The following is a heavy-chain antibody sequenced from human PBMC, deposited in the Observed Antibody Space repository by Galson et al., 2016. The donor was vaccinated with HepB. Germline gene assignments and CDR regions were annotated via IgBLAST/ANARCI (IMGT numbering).Heavy chain of an antibody. CDR1: GDSISSGGYY. J-gene: IGHJ6*03. D-gene: IGHD2-15*01. CDR3: AREGCSGDNCFFYYYCYMDV. V-gene: IGHV4-31*03. Sequence: TLSLTCTVSGDSISSGGYYWSWVRQHPGKGLEWIGYIYYTGSTYYNPSLKSRVIISVDTSKNEFSLKLSSVTAADTAVYYCAREGCSGDNCFFYYYCYMDVWGKGTTVTVSS. CDR2: IYYTGST.